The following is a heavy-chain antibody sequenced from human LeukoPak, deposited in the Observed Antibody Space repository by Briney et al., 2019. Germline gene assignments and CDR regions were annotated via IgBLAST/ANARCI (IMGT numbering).Heavy chain of an antibody. Sequence: GASVKVPCKASGYTFTGYYMDWVRQAPGQGLEWMGRINPNSGGTNYAQKFQGRVTMTGDTSTSTAYMELSRLRSDDTAVYYCARAYDSSGYTDYWGQGTLVTVSS. D-gene: IGHD3-22*01. J-gene: IGHJ4*02. CDR1: GYTFTGYY. CDR2: INPNSGGT. V-gene: IGHV1-2*02. CDR3: ARAYDSSGYTDY.